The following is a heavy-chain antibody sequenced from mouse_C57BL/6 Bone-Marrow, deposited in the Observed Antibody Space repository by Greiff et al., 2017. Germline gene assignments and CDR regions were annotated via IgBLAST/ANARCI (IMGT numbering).Heavy chain of an antibody. CDR1: GFNIKDDY. V-gene: IGHV14-4*01. J-gene: IGHJ3*01. CDR2: IDPENGDT. Sequence: EVQLQESGAELVRPGASVKLSCTASGFNIKDDYMHWVKQRPEQGLEWIGWIDPENGDTEYASKFQGKATITADTSSNTAYLQLSSLTSEDTAVYYCTTSTMVTTGCAYWGQGTLVTVSA. D-gene: IGHD2-2*01. CDR3: TTSTMVTTGCAY.